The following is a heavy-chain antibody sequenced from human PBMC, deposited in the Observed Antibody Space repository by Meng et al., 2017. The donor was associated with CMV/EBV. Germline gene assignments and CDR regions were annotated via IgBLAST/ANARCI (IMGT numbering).Heavy chain of an antibody. D-gene: IGHD2-2*01. J-gene: IGHJ4*02. CDR3: ANIFLIVVVPAARGDY. V-gene: IGHV3-23*01. CDR1: GFTFSSYA. Sequence: GESLKISCAASGFTFSSYAMSLVRQAPGKGLEWVSAISGSGGSTYYADSVKGRFTISRDNSKNTLYLQMNSLRAEDTAVYYCANIFLIVVVPAARGDYWGQGTLVTVSS. CDR2: ISGSGGST.